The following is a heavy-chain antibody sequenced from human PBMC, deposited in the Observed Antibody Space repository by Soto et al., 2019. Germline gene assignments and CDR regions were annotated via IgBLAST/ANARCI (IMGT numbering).Heavy chain of an antibody. D-gene: IGHD3-10*01. Sequence: PSVKVSCKASGGTFSSYAISWVRQAPGQGLEWMGGIIPIFGTANYAQKFQGRVTITADESTSTAYMELSSLRSEDTAVYYCARELRITMVRGVSYYGMDVWGQGTTVTVSS. CDR3: ARELRITMVRGVSYYGMDV. J-gene: IGHJ6*02. CDR1: GGTFSSYA. V-gene: IGHV1-69*13. CDR2: IIPIFGTA.